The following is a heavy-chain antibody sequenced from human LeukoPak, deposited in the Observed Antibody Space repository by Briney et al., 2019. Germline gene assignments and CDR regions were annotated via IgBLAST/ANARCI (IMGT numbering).Heavy chain of an antibody. V-gene: IGHV3-7*01. CDR1: GFTFSSYW. CDR2: IKQDGSEK. CDR3: ARDYGGYSSSWGPYYYFDY. D-gene: IGHD6-6*01. Sequence: GGSLRLSCAASGFTFSSYWMSWVRQAPGKGLEWVANIKQDGSEKYYVDSVKGRFTISRDNAKNSLYLQMNSLRAEDTAVYYCARDYGGYSSSWGPYYYFDYWGQGTLVTVSS. J-gene: IGHJ4*02.